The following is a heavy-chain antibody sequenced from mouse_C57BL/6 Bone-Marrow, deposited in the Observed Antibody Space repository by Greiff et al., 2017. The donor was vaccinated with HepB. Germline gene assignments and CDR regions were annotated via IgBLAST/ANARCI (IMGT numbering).Heavy chain of an antibody. Sequence: QVQLQQPGAELVKPGASVKLSCKASGYTFTSYWMQGVKQRPGQGLEWIGEIDPSDSYTNYNQKFKGKATLTVDTSSSTAYMQLSSLTSEDSAVYYCARGGKFITTVVGPFAYWGQGTLVTVSA. J-gene: IGHJ3*01. CDR1: GYTFTSYW. CDR2: IDPSDSYT. D-gene: IGHD1-1*01. CDR3: ARGGKFITTVVGPFAY. V-gene: IGHV1-50*01.